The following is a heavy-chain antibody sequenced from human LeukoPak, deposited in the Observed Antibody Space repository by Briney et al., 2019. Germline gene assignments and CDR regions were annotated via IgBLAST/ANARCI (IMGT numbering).Heavy chain of an antibody. CDR2: IYTSGST. CDR3: ARVLYSNSPYYYYYMDV. J-gene: IGHJ6*03. D-gene: IGHD4-11*01. Sequence: SETLSLTCTVSGGSISSYYWSWIRQPAGKGLEWIGRIYTSGSTNYNPSLKSRVTMSVDTSKNQFSLKLSSVTAADTAVYYCARVLYSNSPYYYYYMDVWGKGTTVTVSS. CDR1: GGSISSYY. V-gene: IGHV4-4*07.